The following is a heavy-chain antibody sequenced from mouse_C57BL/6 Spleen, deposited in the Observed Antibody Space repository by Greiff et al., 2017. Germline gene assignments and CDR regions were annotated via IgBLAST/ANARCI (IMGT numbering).Heavy chain of an antibody. CDR2: IYPGSGST. V-gene: IGHV1-55*01. CDR3: AREEITTVYFDV. CDR1: GYTFTSYW. D-gene: IGHD1-1*01. Sequence: QVQLQQPGAELVKPGASVKMSCKASGYTFTSYWITWVKQRPGQGLEWIGDIYPGSGSTNYNEKFKSKATLTVDTSSSTAYMQLSSLTSEDSAVYYCAREEITTVYFDVWGTGTTVTVSS. J-gene: IGHJ1*03.